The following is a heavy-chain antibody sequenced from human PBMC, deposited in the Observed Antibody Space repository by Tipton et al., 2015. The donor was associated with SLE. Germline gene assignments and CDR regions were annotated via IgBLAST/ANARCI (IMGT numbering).Heavy chain of an antibody. J-gene: IGHJ4*02. CDR2: IYYSGST. D-gene: IGHD2-2*01. V-gene: IGHV4-31*03. CDR1: GGSISSGGYY. CDR3: ASHSTHYCSSTSCYFDY. Sequence: TLSLTCTVSGGSISSGGYYWSWIRPHPGKGLEWIGYIYYSGSTYYNPSLKSRVTISVDTSKNQFSLKLSSVTAADTAVYYCASHSTHYCSSTSCYFDYWGQGTLVTVSS.